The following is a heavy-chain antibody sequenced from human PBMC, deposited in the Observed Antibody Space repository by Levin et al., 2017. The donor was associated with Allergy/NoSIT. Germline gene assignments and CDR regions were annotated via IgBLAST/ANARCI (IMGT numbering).Heavy chain of an antibody. V-gene: IGHV3-23*01. Sequence: LSLTCAASGFTFSSSAMSWVRQAPGKGLEWVSAISGSGGSTYYADSVKGRFTISRDNSKNTLYLQMNSLRAEDTAVYYCAKDTVGATVPDYWGQGTLVTVSS. J-gene: IGHJ4*02. CDR2: ISGSGGST. CDR3: AKDTVGATVPDY. CDR1: GFTFSSSA. D-gene: IGHD1-26*01.